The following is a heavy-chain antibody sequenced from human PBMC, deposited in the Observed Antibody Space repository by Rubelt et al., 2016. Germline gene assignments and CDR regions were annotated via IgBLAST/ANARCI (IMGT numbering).Heavy chain of an antibody. Sequence: EVRLVESGGGLVRPGESLTLSCTVHDLTLRGYAMHWVRQASGKGLEWVARIRSNDKDYATSYSESVSGRFIISRDESANTASLQMNSLKRDDTALYYCTTGLMDAGGENFDYWGQGTLVTVSS. CDR3: TTGLMDAGGENFDY. J-gene: IGHJ4*02. V-gene: IGHV3-73*01. D-gene: IGHD5-18*01. CDR2: IRSNDKDYAT. CDR1: DLTLRGYA.